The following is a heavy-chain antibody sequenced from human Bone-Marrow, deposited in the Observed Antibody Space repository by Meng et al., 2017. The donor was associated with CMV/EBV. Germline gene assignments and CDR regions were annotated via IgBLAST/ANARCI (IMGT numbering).Heavy chain of an antibody. CDR3: AKDSSGYYGCTDY. CDR2: IRYDGSNK. Sequence: GESLKISCAASGFTFSSYGMHWVRQAPGKGLEWVAFIRYDGSNKYYADSVKGRFTISRDNSKNTLYLQMNSLRAEDTAVYYCAKDSSGYYGCTDYRVQGPLFTFSS. CDR1: GFTFSSYG. V-gene: IGHV3-30*02. J-gene: IGHJ4*02. D-gene: IGHD3-22*01.